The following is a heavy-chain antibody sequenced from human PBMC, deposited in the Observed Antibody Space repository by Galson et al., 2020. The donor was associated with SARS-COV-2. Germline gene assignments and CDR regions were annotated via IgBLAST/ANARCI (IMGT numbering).Heavy chain of an antibody. Sequence: GESLKISCAASGLTFSSYAMHWVRQAPGKGLEWVAIISSDGNNNHYADAVKGRFTISRDNSKNTLYLQMNSLRAEDTAVYYCARETFDYSSSYFDYWGQGTLVTVSS. D-gene: IGHD6-6*01. CDR3: ARETFDYSSSYFDY. V-gene: IGHV3-30*01. CDR1: GLTFSSYA. CDR2: ISSDGNNN. J-gene: IGHJ4*02.